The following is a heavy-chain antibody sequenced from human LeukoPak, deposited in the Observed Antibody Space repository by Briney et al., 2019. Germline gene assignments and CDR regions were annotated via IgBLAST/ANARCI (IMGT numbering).Heavy chain of an antibody. CDR2: IYYSGST. CDR1: GGSISSSSYY. Sequence: SETLSLTCTVSGGSISSSSYYWGWIRQPPGKGLEWIGSIYYSGSTYYNPSLKSRVTISVDASKNQFSLKLSSVTAADTAVYYCASHYCSSTSCYFRNFGVVTPLFDYWGQGTLVTVSS. V-gene: IGHV4-39*01. CDR3: ASHYCSSTSCYFRNFGVVTPLFDY. J-gene: IGHJ4*02. D-gene: IGHD2-2*01.